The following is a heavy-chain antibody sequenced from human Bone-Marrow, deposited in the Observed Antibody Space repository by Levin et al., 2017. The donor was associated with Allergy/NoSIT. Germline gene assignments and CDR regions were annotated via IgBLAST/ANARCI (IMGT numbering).Heavy chain of an antibody. V-gene: IGHV1-8*01. CDR2: MNPKSGTT. CDR1: GYTFTDYD. CDR3: ARRNRITTYGVVPNGMDV. D-gene: IGHD3-3*01. J-gene: IGHJ6*02. Sequence: ASVKVSCEASGYTFTDYDINWLRQAKGQGFEWMGWMNPKSGTTGSAQKFQGRLSLTRNNYISTAYMELSSLTSEDTAVYYCARRNRITTYGVVPNGMDVWGQGTTVAVSS.